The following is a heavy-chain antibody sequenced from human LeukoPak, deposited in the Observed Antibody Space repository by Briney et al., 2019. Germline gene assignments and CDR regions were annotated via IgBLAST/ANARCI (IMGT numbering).Heavy chain of an antibody. CDR1: GFTFTSYA. J-gene: IGHJ4*02. D-gene: IGHD3-10*01. V-gene: IGHV3-23*01. CDR2: ISYSGGTT. CDR3: AKDGVVRGLGPYYFDS. Sequence: PGGSLRLSCAASGFTFTSYAVSWVRQAPGKGLEWVSTISYSGGTTYHTDSVKGRFTISRDISKNTVYLQMNSLKAEDTAVYYCAKDGVVRGLGPYYFDSWGQGSLVTVSS.